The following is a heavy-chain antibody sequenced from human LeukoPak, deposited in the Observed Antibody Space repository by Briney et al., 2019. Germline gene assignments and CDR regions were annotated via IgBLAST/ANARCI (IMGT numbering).Heavy chain of an antibody. V-gene: IGHV4-31*03. CDR3: ARVTPFGVATFDY. Sequence: SETLSLTCTVSGGSISSGGYYWSWLRQHPGKGLEWIGYIYYSGSTYYNPSLKSRVTISVDTSKNQFSLKLSSVTAADTAVYYCARVTPFGVATFDYWGQGTLVTVSS. D-gene: IGHD3-3*01. CDR2: IYYSGST. CDR1: GGSISSGGYY. J-gene: IGHJ4*02.